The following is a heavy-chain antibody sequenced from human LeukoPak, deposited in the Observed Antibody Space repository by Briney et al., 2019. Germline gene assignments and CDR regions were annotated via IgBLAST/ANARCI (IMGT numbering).Heavy chain of an antibody. CDR1: GGSIGSYY. CDR2: IYHSGNT. J-gene: IGHJ4*02. D-gene: IGHD4-11*01. V-gene: IGHV4-59*01. CDR3: ASTSHDYSTEYYFDY. Sequence: SETLSLTCTVSGGSIGSYYWSWIRQPPGKGLEWIGYIYHSGNTNYNPSLKSRVTISIDTSKSQFSLELSSVTAADTAVYYCASTSHDYSTEYYFDYWGQGTLVTVSS.